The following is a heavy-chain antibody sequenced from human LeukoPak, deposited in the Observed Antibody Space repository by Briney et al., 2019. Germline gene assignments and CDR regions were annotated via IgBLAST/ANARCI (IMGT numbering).Heavy chain of an antibody. CDR3: VRAKGGPGSTWAFDI. CDR1: GFTFSSYW. CDR2: INSDGSST. V-gene: IGHV3-74*01. Sequence: GGSLRLSCAASGFTFSSYWMHWVRQAPGKGLVWVSRINSDGSSTSYADSVKGRFTISRDNAKNTLYLQMNSLRAEDTAVYFCVRAKGGPGSTWAFDIWGQGTMVTVSS. J-gene: IGHJ3*02. D-gene: IGHD6-13*01.